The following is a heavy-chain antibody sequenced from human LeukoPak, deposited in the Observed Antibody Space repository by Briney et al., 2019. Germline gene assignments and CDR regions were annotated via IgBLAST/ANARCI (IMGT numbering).Heavy chain of an antibody. CDR3: ARDRNPGYCSSTSCSLRFDY. CDR2: IIPILGIA. CDR1: GGTFSSYT. D-gene: IGHD2-2*01. V-gene: IGHV1-69*04. J-gene: IGHJ4*02. Sequence: SVRVSCKASGGTFSSYTISWVRQAPGQGLEWMGRIIPILGIANYAQKFQGRVTITADKSTSTAYMELSSLRSEDTAVYYCARDRNPGYCSSTSCSLRFDYWGQGTLVTVSS.